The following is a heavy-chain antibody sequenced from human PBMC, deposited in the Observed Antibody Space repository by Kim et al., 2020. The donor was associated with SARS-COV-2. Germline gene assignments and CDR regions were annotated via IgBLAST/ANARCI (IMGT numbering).Heavy chain of an antibody. CDR1: GYTFTSYA. Sequence: ASVKVSCKASGYTFTSYAMHWVRQAPGQRLEWMGWINAGNGNTKYSQKFQGRVTITRDTSASTAYMELSSLRSEDTAVYYCARGGANSEQWLVRTLGYWGQGTLVTVSS. J-gene: IGHJ4*02. D-gene: IGHD6-19*01. CDR2: INAGNGNT. V-gene: IGHV1-3*01. CDR3: ARGGANSEQWLVRTLGY.